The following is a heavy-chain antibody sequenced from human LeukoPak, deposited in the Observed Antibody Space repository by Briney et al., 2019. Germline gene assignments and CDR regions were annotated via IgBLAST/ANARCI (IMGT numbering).Heavy chain of an antibody. CDR3: ARARAPGSYSPKGPFDC. Sequence: SETLSLTCTVSGGSISSSNYYWGWIRQPPGKGLEWIGSMYYSGSIFYNPSLKSRVTISINTSKDQFSLKVSSVTAADTAVYYCARARAPGSYSPKGPFDCWGQGTLVTVSS. V-gene: IGHV4-39*07. CDR2: MYYSGSI. CDR1: GGSISSSNYY. J-gene: IGHJ4*02. D-gene: IGHD3-10*01.